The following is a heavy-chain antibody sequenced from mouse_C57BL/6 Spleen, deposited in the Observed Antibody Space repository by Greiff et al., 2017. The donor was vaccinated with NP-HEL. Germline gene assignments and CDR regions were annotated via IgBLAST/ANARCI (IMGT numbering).Heavy chain of an antibody. D-gene: IGHD2-3*01. V-gene: IGHV3-6*01. Sequence: EVQLQQSGPGLVKPSQSLSLTCSVTGYSITSGYYWNWIRQFPGNKLEWMGYISYDGSNNYNPSLKNRISITRDTSKNQFFLKLNSVTTEDTATYYCARDAYDGYSSTAYWGQGTLVTVSA. CDR2: ISYDGSN. CDR1: GYSITSGYY. CDR3: ARDAYDGYSSTAY. J-gene: IGHJ3*01.